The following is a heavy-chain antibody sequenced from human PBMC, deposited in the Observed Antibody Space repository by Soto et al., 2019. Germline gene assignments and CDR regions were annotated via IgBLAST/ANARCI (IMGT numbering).Heavy chain of an antibody. Sequence: GRSLRRSSAASGFTFMSYSMNRLRQAQGNTLACGSSISSSSSYIYYADSVKGRFTISRDNAKNSLYLQMNSLRAEDTAVYYCARERKDSYYDILTGSRNWFDPWGQGTMVIVSS. CDR2: ISSSSSYI. CDR3: ARERKDSYYDILTGSRNWFDP. CDR1: GFTFMSYS. D-gene: IGHD3-9*01. J-gene: IGHJ5*02. V-gene: IGHV3-21*04.